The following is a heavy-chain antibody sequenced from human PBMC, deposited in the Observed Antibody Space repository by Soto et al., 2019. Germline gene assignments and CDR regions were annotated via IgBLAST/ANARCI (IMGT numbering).Heavy chain of an antibody. D-gene: IGHD2-2*02. Sequence: PSETLSLTCAVSGGSISSGGYSWSWIRQPPGKGLEWIGYIYHSGSTYYNPSLKSRVTISVDRSKNQFSLKLSSVTAADTAVYYCARAIVVVPAAIGMDIVATPRGSWSDPWGQGTLVTVSS. CDR1: GGSISSGGYS. V-gene: IGHV4-30-2*01. J-gene: IGHJ5*02. CDR2: IYHSGST. CDR3: ARAIVVVPAAIGMDIVATPRGSWSDP.